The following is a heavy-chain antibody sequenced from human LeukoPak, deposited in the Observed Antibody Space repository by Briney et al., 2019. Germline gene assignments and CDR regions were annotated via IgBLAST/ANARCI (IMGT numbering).Heavy chain of an antibody. CDR2: IKGDGSEK. J-gene: IGHJ4*02. CDR3: ARARLSFTRGIGANYFDC. CDR1: GFTFSSYW. V-gene: IGHV3-7*01. D-gene: IGHD2-15*01. Sequence: GGSLRLSCAASGFTFSSYWMSWVRQAPGKGLEWVANIKGDGSEKYYVDSVKGRFSISRDNAKNFLYLQVNSLRADDTAVYYCARARLSFTRGIGANYFDCWGQGTPVTVSS.